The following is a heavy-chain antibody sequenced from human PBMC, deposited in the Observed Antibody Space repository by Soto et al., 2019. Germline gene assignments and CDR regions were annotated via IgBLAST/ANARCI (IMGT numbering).Heavy chain of an antibody. CDR3: ANGRFYASGYFDY. CDR2: ITPFNGNT. Sequence: QMQLVQSGAEVKKTGSSVKVSCKGSGNTFTYVYLHWVRQAPGQALEWMGWITPFNGNTKYAQKFQDRVTLNGDKSLNTAYMEVSSLRSDDTGKFYCANGRFYASGYFDYWGQGTLVTVSS. CDR1: GNTFTYVY. D-gene: IGHD3-22*01. V-gene: IGHV1-45*02. J-gene: IGHJ4*01.